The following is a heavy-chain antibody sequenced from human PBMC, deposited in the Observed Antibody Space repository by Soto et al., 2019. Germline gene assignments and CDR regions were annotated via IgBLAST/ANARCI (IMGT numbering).Heavy chain of an antibody. Sequence: SETLSLTCTVSGASISGFYWSWIRKSAGKGLEWIGRIYATGTTDYKPSLKSRVMMSVDTSKKQFSLKLRSVTAADTAVYYCVRDGTKTLRDWFDPWGKG. CDR1: GASISGFY. CDR3: VRDGTKTLRDWFDP. V-gene: IGHV4-4*07. J-gene: IGHJ5*02. D-gene: IGHD1-1*01. CDR2: IYATGTT.